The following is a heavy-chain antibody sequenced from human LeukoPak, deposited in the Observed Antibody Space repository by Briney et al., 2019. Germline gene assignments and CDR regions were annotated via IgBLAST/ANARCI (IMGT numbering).Heavy chain of an antibody. CDR2: IYSDGST. J-gene: IGHJ3*02. CDR1: GFTVSTNY. D-gene: IGHD3-22*01. V-gene: IGHV3-53*01. Sequence: GGSLRLSCAASGFTVSTNYMSWVRQAPGKGLEWVSVIYSDGSTYYADSVKGRFTIARDNSINTLYLKMNSLRAEDTAVYYCARGGPWGAFYYDSSGYKGALDIWGQGTMVTVSS. CDR3: ARGGPWGAFYYDSSGYKGALDI.